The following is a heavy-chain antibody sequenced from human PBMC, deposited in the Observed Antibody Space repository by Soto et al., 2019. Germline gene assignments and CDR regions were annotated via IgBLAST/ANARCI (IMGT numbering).Heavy chain of an antibody. J-gene: IGHJ6*02. CDR1: GGTFSSYA. CDR2: IVPMLGTP. Sequence: ASVKVSCKASGGTFSSYAISWVRQTPGQGLEWMGGIVPMLGTPTYAEKFKGRVTISATGSTSTMYMEVTSLRSEDTAIYYCARNGTYSSSLSQYSGMDVWGQGTTVTVSS. D-gene: IGHD1-26*01. CDR3: ARNGTYSSSLSQYSGMDV. V-gene: IGHV1-69*13.